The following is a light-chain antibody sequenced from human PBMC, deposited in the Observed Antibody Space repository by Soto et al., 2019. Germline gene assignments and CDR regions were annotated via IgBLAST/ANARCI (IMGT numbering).Light chain of an antibody. CDR3: LQDYDYPLI. V-gene: IGKV1-6*01. CDR2: ATS. CDR1: QGIRND. Sequence: AIQVTQSPSSLSASVGDRVTITCRASQGIRNDLGWYQQKPGKPPKLLIYATSRLQSGVPSRFSGSGSGTDFTLTISSLQPEDFATYYCLQDYDYPLIFGGGTKVQIK. J-gene: IGKJ4*01.